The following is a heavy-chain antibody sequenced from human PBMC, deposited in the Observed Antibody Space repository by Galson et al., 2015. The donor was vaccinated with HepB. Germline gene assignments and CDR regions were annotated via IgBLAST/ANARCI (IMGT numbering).Heavy chain of an antibody. CDR2: ISGSGGST. CDR3: AKDWGVLPQENWFDP. Sequence: SLRLSCAASGFTFSSYAMSWVRQAPGKGLEWVSAISGSGGSTYYADSVKGRFTISRDNSKNTLYLQMNSLRAEDTAVYYCAKDWGVLPQENWFDPWGQGTLVTVSS. V-gene: IGHV3-23*01. CDR1: GFTFSSYA. D-gene: IGHD3-16*01. J-gene: IGHJ5*02.